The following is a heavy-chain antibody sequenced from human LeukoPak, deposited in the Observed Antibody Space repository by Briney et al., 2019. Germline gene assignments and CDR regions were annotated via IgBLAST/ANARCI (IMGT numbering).Heavy chain of an antibody. CDR2: ISSSSSYI. CDR3: ARDRSTTVTWDYYYYMDV. D-gene: IGHD4-11*01. J-gene: IGHJ6*03. Sequence: GGSLRLSCAASGFTFSSYSMNWVRQAPGKGLEWVSSISSSSSYIYYADSVKGRFTISRDNAKNSLYLQMNSLRAEDTAVYYCARDRSTTVTWDYYYYMDVWGKGTTVTVSS. V-gene: IGHV3-21*01. CDR1: GFTFSSYS.